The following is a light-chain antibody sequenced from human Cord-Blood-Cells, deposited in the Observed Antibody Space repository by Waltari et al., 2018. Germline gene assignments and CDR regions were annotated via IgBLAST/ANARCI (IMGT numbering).Light chain of an antibody. Sequence: SYELTQPPSVSVSPGQTASITCSGDKLGDKYACWYQHKPGQSPVLVIYQDSKRPSGIPERFSGSNAGNTATLTISGTQAMDEADYYCQAWDSSTNWVFGGGTKLTVL. CDR3: QAWDSSTNWV. J-gene: IGLJ3*02. V-gene: IGLV3-1*01. CDR2: QDS. CDR1: KLGDKY.